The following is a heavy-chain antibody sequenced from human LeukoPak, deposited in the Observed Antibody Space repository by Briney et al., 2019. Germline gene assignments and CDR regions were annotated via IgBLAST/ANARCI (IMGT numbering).Heavy chain of an antibody. Sequence: PSETLSLTCTVSGGSISSDGYYWSWIRQHPGKGLEWIGYIYYSGSTNYNPSLKSRVTISVDTSKNQFSLKLSSVTAADTAMYYCARAVSGRFDYWGQGTLVTVSS. CDR3: ARAVSGRFDY. CDR2: IYYSGST. V-gene: IGHV4-30-4*01. D-gene: IGHD6-19*01. J-gene: IGHJ4*02. CDR1: GGSISSDGYY.